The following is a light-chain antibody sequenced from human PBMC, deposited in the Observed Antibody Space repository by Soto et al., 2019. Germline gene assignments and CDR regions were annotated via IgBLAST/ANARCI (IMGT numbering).Light chain of an antibody. CDR3: QHYGVSPGT. Sequence: EIVLTQSPGTLSLSPGKSATLSCRASQSLSSTDVAWYQQRPGQAPRLVIYDASSRATGIPGRFSGSGSGTDFTLTIRRLAPEDFGVYYCQHYGVSPGTLGQGTKVEI. CDR2: DAS. V-gene: IGKV3-20*01. J-gene: IGKJ1*01. CDR1: QSLSSTD.